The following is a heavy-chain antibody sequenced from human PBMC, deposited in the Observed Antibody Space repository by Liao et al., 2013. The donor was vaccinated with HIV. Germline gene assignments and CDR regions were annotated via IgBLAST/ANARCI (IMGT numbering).Heavy chain of an antibody. CDR3: ARPLGGDFDY. Sequence: QVQLQQWGAGLLKPSETLSLTCAVYGGSFSGYYWSWIRQPPGKGLEWIGYIYYSGSTNYNPSLKSRVTISVDTSKNQFSLKLSSVTAADTAVYYCARPLGGDFDYWGQGTLVTVSS. J-gene: IGHJ4*02. D-gene: IGHD1-26*01. V-gene: IGHV4-34*11. CDR1: GGSFSGYY. CDR2: IYYSGST.